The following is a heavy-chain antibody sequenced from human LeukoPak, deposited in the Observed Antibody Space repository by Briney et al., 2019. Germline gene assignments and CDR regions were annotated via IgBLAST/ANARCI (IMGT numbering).Heavy chain of an antibody. CDR1: GFTFSSYW. CDR2: IKQDEREK. Sequence: GGSLRLSCAASGFTFSSYWMSWVCQAPGKGLEWVANIKQDEREKYYVDSVKGRFTISRDNAKNSLYLQMNSLRAEDTAVYYCASDLSRNGGWIDYWGQGTLVTVSS. CDR3: ASDLSRNGGWIDY. J-gene: IGHJ4*02. V-gene: IGHV3-7*03. D-gene: IGHD1-1*01.